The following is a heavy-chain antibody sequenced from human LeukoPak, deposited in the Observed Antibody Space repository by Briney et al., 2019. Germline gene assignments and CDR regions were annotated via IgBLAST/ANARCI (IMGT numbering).Heavy chain of an antibody. CDR1: GFTFSRCD. Sequence: GGSLRLSCSASGFTFSRCDMHWVRQAPGKGLEYVSAISSNGGSTYYADSVKGRFTISRDNSKNTLYLQMSSLRAEDTAVYYCVKDRSGYDYFDFWGQGTLVTVSS. D-gene: IGHD5-12*01. V-gene: IGHV3-64D*09. CDR2: ISSNGGST. J-gene: IGHJ4*02. CDR3: VKDRSGYDYFDF.